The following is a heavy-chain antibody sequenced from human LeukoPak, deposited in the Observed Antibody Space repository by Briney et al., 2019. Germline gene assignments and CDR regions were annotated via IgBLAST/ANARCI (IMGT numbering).Heavy chain of an antibody. Sequence: GGSLRLSCTASGFTFGDYAMSWFRQAPEKGLEWVGFIRSKAYGGTTEYAASVKGIFTISRDDSKSIAYLQMNSLKTEDTAVYYCTRGHIVVVTAILADYWGQGTLVTVSS. CDR3: TRGHIVVVTAILADY. CDR1: GFTFGDYA. CDR2: IRSKAYGGTT. V-gene: IGHV3-49*03. D-gene: IGHD2-21*02. J-gene: IGHJ4*02.